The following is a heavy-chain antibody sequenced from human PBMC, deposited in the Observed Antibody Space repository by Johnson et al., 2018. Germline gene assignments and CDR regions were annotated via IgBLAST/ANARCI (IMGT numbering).Heavy chain of an antibody. CDR1: GGTFSSYA. CDR2: ISPIFGTA. CDR3: ARVLPTVTTATYYYGMDV. Sequence: QVQLVESGAEVKKPGSSVKVSCKASGGTFSSYAISWVRQAPGQGLEWMGGISPIFGTANYAQKFQGRVTITADESTSTAYMELSSLRSEDTAGYYCARVLPTVTTATYYYGMDVWGQGTTVTVSS. D-gene: IGHD4-11*01. J-gene: IGHJ6*02. V-gene: IGHV1-69*01.